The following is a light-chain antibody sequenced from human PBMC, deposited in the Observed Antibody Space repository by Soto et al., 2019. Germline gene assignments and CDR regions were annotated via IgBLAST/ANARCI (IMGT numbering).Light chain of an antibody. CDR2: GAS. CDR3: QQYGRSRLFT. J-gene: IGKJ3*01. Sequence: EIVLTQSPGTLSLSPGERATLSCRASQSVSSSYLAWYQQKPGQAPRLLIFGASSRATGIPDRFSGSGSGTHFTLTISRLEPEDFAVYYCQQYGRSRLFTFGPGTKADIK. V-gene: IGKV3-20*01. CDR1: QSVSSSY.